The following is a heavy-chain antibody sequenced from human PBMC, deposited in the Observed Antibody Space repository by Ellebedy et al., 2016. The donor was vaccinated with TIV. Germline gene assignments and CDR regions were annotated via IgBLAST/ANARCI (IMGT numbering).Heavy chain of an antibody. J-gene: IGHJ4*02. CDR2: IYYSGST. CDR3: ARPLRSTVTTSIYFDY. V-gene: IGHV4-39*01. D-gene: IGHD4-17*01. CDR1: GGSISSNSYF. Sequence: SEPLSLTXTVSGGSISSNSYFWGWIRQPPGKGLEWLGIIYYSGSTYYNPSLNSRVTISVDTSKNQFSLNLSSVTAADTAVYYCARPLRSTVTTSIYFDYWGQGTLVTVSS.